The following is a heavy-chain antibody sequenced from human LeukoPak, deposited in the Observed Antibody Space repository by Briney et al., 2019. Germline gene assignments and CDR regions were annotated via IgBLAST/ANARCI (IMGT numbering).Heavy chain of an antibody. D-gene: IGHD2-2*01. CDR2: INSNSGGT. CDR1: GYTFTGYF. Sequence: ASVKVSCKASGYTFTGYFMHWVRQAPGQGLEWMGWINSNSGGTNYAQNFQGRVTMTRDTSVSTAYMELSRLRSDDTAVYYCARVSTLGCSSTTCLAFDVWGQGTVVTVSS. J-gene: IGHJ3*01. V-gene: IGHV1-2*02. CDR3: ARVSTLGCSSTTCLAFDV.